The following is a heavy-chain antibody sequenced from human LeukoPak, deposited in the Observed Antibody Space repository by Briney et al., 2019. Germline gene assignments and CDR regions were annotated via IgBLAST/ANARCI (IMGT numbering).Heavy chain of an antibody. J-gene: IGHJ4*02. CDR1: GFTLSSYA. CDR2: ISGSGGST. Sequence: GGSLRLSCAASGFTLSSYAMSWVRQAPGKGLEWVSAISGSGGSTYYADSVKGRFTISRDNSKNTLYLQMNSLRAEDTAVYYCAKDINRRTYYYGSGSYSLSDYWGQGTLVTVSS. V-gene: IGHV3-23*01. CDR3: AKDINRRTYYYGSGSYSLSDY. D-gene: IGHD3-10*01.